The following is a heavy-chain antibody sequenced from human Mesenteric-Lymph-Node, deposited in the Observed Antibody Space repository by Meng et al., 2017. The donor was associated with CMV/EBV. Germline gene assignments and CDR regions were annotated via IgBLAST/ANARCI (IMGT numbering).Heavy chain of an antibody. V-gene: IGHV3-9*01. CDR2: ITWHSYRA. D-gene: IGHD1-26*01. CDR3: GTGVVGGADY. CDR1: GLNFDDYA. J-gene: IGHJ4*02. Sequence: SLKISCAASGLNFDDYAMHWVRQPPGKGLEWVSGITWHSYRADYADSVRGRFTVSRDNAKNSLYLEMNSLRIEDTAFYYCGTGVVGGADYWGQGTLVTVSS.